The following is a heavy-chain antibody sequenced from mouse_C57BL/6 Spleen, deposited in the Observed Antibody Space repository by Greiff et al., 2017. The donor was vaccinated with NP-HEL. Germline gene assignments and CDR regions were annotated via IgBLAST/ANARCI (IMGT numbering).Heavy chain of an antibody. CDR3: AGCNYKFAY. CDR1: GYAFSSSW. Sequence: QVQLKQSGPELVKPGASVKISCKASGYAFSSSWMNWVKQRPGKGLEWIGRIYPGDGDTNYNGKFKGKATLTADKSSSTAYMQLSSLTSEDSAFYFCAGCNYKFAYWGQGTLVTVSA. J-gene: IGHJ3*01. D-gene: IGHD2-1*01. V-gene: IGHV1-82*01. CDR2: IYPGDGDT.